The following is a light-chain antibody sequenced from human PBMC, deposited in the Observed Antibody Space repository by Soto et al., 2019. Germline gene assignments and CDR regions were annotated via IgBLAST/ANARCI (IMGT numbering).Light chain of an antibody. V-gene: IGLV2-14*01. CDR3: SSYTSSSTVV. CDR2: DVS. Sequence: SALTQPASVSGSPGQSITISCPGTSSDVGGYNYVSWYQQHPGKAPKLMIYDVSNRPSGVSNRFSGSKSGNTASLTISGLQAEDEADYYCSSYTSSSTVVFGGGTKVTVL. J-gene: IGLJ2*01. CDR1: SSDVGGYNY.